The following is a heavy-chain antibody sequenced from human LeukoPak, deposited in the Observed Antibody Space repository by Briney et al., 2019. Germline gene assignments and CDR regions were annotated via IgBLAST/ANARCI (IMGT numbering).Heavy chain of an antibody. J-gene: IGHJ5*02. Sequence: PGGSLRLSCTVSGFTLSNYGMSWVRQAPGKGLEWVGFIRTKAYGGATEYAASVRGRFTVSREDSKSIAYLQMNSLKTDDTAVHYCSRGVGSTNRAWFDPWGQGTLVTVSS. CDR3: SRGVGSTNRAWFDP. CDR2: IRTKAYGGAT. D-gene: IGHD2-2*01. CDR1: GFTLSNYG. V-gene: IGHV3-49*04.